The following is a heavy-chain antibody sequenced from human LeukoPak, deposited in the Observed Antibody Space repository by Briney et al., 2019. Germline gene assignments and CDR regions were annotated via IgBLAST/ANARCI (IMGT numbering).Heavy chain of an antibody. CDR3: ARGVDYYDSSGKDAFDI. V-gene: IGHV1-69*06. Sequence: SVKVSCKASGGTFSSYAISWVRQAPGQGLEWMGGIIPIFGTANYAQKFQGRVTITADKSTSAAYMELSSLRSEDTAVYYCARGVDYYDSSGKDAFDIWGQGTMVTVSS. CDR2: IIPIFGTA. J-gene: IGHJ3*02. CDR1: GGTFSSYA. D-gene: IGHD3-22*01.